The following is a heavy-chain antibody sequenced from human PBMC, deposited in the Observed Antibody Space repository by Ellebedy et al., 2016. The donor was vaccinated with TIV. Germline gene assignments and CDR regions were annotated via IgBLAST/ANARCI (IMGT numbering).Heavy chain of an antibody. J-gene: IGHJ4*02. CDR1: GFTFSSYA. CDR2: ISYDGNNK. V-gene: IGHV3-30-3*01. D-gene: IGHD1-7*01. CDR3: ARITGTTGSFDY. Sequence: GGSLRLSCAASGFTFSSYAMHWVRQAPGKGLEWVAVISYDGNNKYYAASVKGRFTISRDNARSSLYLQMNSLRVDDTAMYYCARITGTTGSFDYWGQGTLVTVSS.